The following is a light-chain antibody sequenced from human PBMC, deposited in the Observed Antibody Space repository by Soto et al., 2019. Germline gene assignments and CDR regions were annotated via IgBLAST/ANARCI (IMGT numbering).Light chain of an antibody. J-gene: IGLJ2*01. CDR1: SSDVGGYNY. Sequence: QSVLTQPASVSGSPGQSITISCTGTSSDVGGYNYVSWYQQYPGKAPKLIIYDVSDRPSGVSNRFSGSKSANTASLTISGLQAEDEADYYCISYTTTSTRVVFGGGTKVTVL. CDR3: ISYTTTSTRVV. V-gene: IGLV2-14*01. CDR2: DVS.